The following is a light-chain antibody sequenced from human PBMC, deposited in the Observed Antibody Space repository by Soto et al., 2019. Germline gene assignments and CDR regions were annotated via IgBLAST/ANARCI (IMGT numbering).Light chain of an antibody. CDR1: QSLLHSNGYNY. CDR2: LGS. Sequence: DIVMTQSPLSLPVTPGEPASISCRSSQSLLHSNGYNYLGWYLQKPGQSPQLLIYLGSNRASGVPDRFSGSASGTDFTLKISRVEAEDVGVYYCMQALQTSFTFGPGTKVDIK. J-gene: IGKJ3*01. CDR3: MQALQTSFT. V-gene: IGKV2-28*01.